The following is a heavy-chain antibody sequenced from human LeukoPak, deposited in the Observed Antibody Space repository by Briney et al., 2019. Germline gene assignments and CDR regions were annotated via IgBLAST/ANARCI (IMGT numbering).Heavy chain of an antibody. J-gene: IGHJ4*02. CDR1: GGSISGYY. CDR3: ARLNYYDSSGFSY. CDR2: INHSGST. Sequence: PSETLSLTCTVSGGSISGYYWSWIRQPPGKGLEWIGEINHSGSTNYNPSLKSRVTISVDTSKNQFSLKLSSVTAADTAVYYCARLNYYDSSGFSYWGQGTLVTVSS. V-gene: IGHV4-34*01. D-gene: IGHD3-22*01.